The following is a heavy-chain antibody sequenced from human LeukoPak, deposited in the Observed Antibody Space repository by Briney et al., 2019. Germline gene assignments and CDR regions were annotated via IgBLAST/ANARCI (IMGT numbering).Heavy chain of an antibody. CDR1: GGSFSGYY. CDR2: INHSGST. CDR3: ASTRPDSSGYYYFDY. Sequence: SETLSLTCAVYGGSFSGYYWSWNRQPPGKGLEWIGEINHSGSTNYNPSLKSRVTISVDTSKNQFSLKLSSVTAADTAVYYCASTRPDSSGYYYFDYWGQGTLVTVSS. V-gene: IGHV4-34*01. D-gene: IGHD3-22*01. J-gene: IGHJ4*02.